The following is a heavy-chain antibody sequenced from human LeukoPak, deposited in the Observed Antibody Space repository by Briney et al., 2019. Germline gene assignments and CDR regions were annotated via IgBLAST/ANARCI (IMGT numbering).Heavy chain of an antibody. CDR1: GFTFSNYA. Sequence: PGRSLRLSCAASGFTFSNYAMHWVRQAPGKGLEWVAVVSYDGNNLYYADSVKGRFTISRDNSKNTLYLQMNSLRLEDTAVYYCAKADRKLLWFGELYGGFDYWGQGALVTVSS. CDR3: AKADRKLLWFGELYGGFDY. CDR2: VSYDGNNL. D-gene: IGHD3-10*01. V-gene: IGHV3-30-3*01. J-gene: IGHJ4*02.